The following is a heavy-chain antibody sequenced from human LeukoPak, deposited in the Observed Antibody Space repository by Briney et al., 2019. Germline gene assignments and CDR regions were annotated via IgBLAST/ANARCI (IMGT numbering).Heavy chain of an antibody. Sequence: PGRSLRLSCAASGFTFSSYGMHWVRQAPGKGLEGVAVIWYDGSNKYYADSVKGRFTISRDNSKNTLYLQMNSLRAEDTAVYYCARSYYYGSGSYYQGYWGQGTLVTVSS. CDR2: IWYDGSNK. CDR3: ARSYYYGSGSYYQGY. V-gene: IGHV3-33*01. CDR1: GFTFSSYG. D-gene: IGHD3-10*01. J-gene: IGHJ4*02.